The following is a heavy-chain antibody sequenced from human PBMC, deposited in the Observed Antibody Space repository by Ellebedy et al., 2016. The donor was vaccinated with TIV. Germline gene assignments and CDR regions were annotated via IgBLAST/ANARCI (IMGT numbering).Heavy chain of an antibody. CDR2: IKQDGSEK. J-gene: IGHJ4*02. D-gene: IGHD3-3*01. CDR1: GFTFSNYW. V-gene: IGHV3-7*01. Sequence: GESLKISCAVSGFTFSNYWMTWVRQAPGKGLEWVANIKQDGSEKYYVDSVKGRFTVSRDNAKNSLYLEMYSLRVEDTAIYYCARDQVRFLERPLDYWGQGTLVTVSS. CDR3: ARDQVRFLERPLDY.